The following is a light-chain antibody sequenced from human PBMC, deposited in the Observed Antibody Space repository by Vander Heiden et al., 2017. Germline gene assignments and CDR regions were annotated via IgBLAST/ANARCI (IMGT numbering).Light chain of an antibody. V-gene: IGKV1-5*03. CDR3: QQYNSYPRT. CDR2: KAS. CDR1: QSISSW. Sequence: EIQMTKSPSTLSESVGDRVTIPCRASQSISSWLAWYQQKPVKAPKLLIYKASSLESGVPSRFSGSGSGTEFTLTISSLQPDDFATYYCQQYNSYPRTFGQGTKVEIK. J-gene: IGKJ1*01.